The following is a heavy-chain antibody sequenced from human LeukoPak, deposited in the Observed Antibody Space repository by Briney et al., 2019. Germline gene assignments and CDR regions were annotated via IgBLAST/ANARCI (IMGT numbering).Heavy chain of an antibody. CDR1: GGSISSGGYS. CDR3: ARGQEVPNDYYDSSGDAFDI. Sequence: SETQSLTCAVSGGSISSGGYSWSWIRQPPGKGLEWIGYIYHSGSTYYNPSLKSRVTISVDRSKNQFSLKLSSVTAADTAVYYCARGQEVPNDYYDSSGDAFDIWGQGTMVTVSS. V-gene: IGHV4-30-2*01. CDR2: IYHSGST. J-gene: IGHJ3*02. D-gene: IGHD3-22*01.